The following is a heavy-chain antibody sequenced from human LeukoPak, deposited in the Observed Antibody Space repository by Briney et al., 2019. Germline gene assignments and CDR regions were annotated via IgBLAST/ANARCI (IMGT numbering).Heavy chain of an antibody. Sequence: GGSLRLSCAASGFTFSSYWMSWVRQAPGEGLEWVANIKQDGSEKYYVDSVKGRFTISRDNAKNSLYLQMNSLRAEDTAVYYCAGLATVTRFYYFDYWGQGTLVTVSS. CDR3: AGLATVTRFYYFDY. D-gene: IGHD4-17*01. CDR2: IKQDGSEK. J-gene: IGHJ4*02. CDR1: GFTFSSYW. V-gene: IGHV3-7*01.